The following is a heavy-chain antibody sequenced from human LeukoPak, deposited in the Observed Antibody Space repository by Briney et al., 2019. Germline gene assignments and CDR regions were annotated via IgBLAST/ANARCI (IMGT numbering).Heavy chain of an antibody. V-gene: IGHV3-23*01. CDR1: GFTFRNYA. CDR3: AKGTVVGSHFDY. D-gene: IGHD2-15*01. CDR2: ISGSGGST. Sequence: GGSLRLSCAASGFTFRNYAMSWVRQAPGKGLERVSAISGSGGSTFYADSVKGRFTISRDNSKNTLYVQMNSLRAEDTAVYYCAKGTVVGSHFDYWGQGTLVTVSS. J-gene: IGHJ4*02.